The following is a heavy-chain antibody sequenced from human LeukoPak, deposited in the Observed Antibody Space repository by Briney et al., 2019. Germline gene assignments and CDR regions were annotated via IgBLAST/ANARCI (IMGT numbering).Heavy chain of an antibody. CDR3: ARDLAYCGGDCYSPDYGMDV. Sequence: PGGSLRLSCAASGFTFSSYSMNWVRQAPGKGLEGVSYISSSSSTIYYADSVKGRFTISRDNAKNSLYLQMNSLRAEDTAVYYCARDLAYCGGDCYSPDYGMDVWGQGTTVTVSS. CDR1: GFTFSSYS. J-gene: IGHJ6*02. V-gene: IGHV3-48*04. D-gene: IGHD2-21*02. CDR2: ISSSSSTI.